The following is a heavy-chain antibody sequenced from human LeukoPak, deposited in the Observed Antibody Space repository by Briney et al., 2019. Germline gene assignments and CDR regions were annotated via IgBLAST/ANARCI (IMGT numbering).Heavy chain of an antibody. D-gene: IGHD3-10*01. CDR1: GFTLSSYA. CDR3: AKESGRYYGSGSCDY. J-gene: IGHJ4*02. V-gene: IGHV3-23*01. CDR2: ISGSGGST. Sequence: GGSLRLSCAASGFTLSSYAMRWVRQALGKGLEWVSAISGSGGSTYYADSVKGRFTISRDNSKNTLYLQVNSLRAEDAAVYYCAKESGRYYGSGSCDYWGQGTLVTVSS.